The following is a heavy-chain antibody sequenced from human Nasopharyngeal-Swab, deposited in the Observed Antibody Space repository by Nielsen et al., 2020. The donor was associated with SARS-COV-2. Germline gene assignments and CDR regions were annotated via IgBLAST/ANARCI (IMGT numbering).Heavy chain of an antibody. Sequence: SETLSLTCAVYGGSFSGYYWSWIRQPPGKGLEWIGEINHSGSTNYNPSLKSRVTISVDTSKNQFSLKLSSVTAADTAVYYCARGPTTGIAAGDYFDYWGQGTLVTVSS. CDR3: ARGPTTGIAAGDYFDY. J-gene: IGHJ4*02. CDR1: GGSFSGYY. D-gene: IGHD6-13*01. CDR2: INHSGST. V-gene: IGHV4-34*01.